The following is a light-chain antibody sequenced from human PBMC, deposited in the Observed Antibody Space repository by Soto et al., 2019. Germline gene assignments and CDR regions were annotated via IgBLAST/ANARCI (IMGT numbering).Light chain of an antibody. CDR1: QSSGSNF. V-gene: IGKV3-20*01. CDR2: ASS. Sequence: EIFLTQSPVTLSLSPGERATLSFKTSQSSGSNFLAWYQHKPGQAPRLLIYASSNRATGIPDRFSGSASGTDFTLTINRLEPEDFAVYYCQLYGISPHFGQGTRLEIK. CDR3: QLYGISPH. J-gene: IGKJ5*01.